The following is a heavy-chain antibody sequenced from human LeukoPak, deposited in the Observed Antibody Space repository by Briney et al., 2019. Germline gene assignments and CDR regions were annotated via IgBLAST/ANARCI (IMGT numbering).Heavy chain of an antibody. D-gene: IGHD6-13*01. CDR2: IKPDGREK. V-gene: IGHV3-7*04. CDR1: GFTFSRYW. CDR3: ARLAAGSDYFDY. Sequence: GGSLRLSCAASGFTFSRYWMSWVRQAPGKGLEWVANIKPDGREKHCVDSVKGRFTISRDNTKNSLYLQMNSLRTEDTAVYFCARLAAGSDYFDYWGQGALVTVSS. J-gene: IGHJ4*02.